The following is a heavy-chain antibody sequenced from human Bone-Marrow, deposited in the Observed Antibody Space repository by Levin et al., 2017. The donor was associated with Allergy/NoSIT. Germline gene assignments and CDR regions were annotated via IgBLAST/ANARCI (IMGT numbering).Heavy chain of an antibody. J-gene: IGHJ1*01. CDR2: ISSDGSSK. D-gene: IGHD2-2*01. CDR1: GFTFSNYA. V-gene: IGHV3-30-3*01. CDR3: ARVALTSAWDYRFQH. Sequence: GGSLRLSCAASGFTFSNYAMHWVRQAPGKGLEWVAIISSDGSSKYYGDSVKGRFTVSRDSSKNTLYLQMNSLTAEDTALYYCARVALTSAWDYRFQHWGQGTLVTVSS.